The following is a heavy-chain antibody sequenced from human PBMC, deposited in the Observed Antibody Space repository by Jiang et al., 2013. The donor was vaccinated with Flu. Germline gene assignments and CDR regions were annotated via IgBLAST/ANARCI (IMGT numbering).Heavy chain of an antibody. Sequence: LLKPSETLSLTCTVSGGSISSYYWSWIRQPPGKGLEWIGYIYYSGSTNYNPSLKSRVTISIDRSKNQFSLKLNSVTAADTAVYYCARHKGLDYWGQGTLVTVSS. CDR2: IYYSGST. V-gene: IGHV4-59*08. CDR3: ARHKGLDY. CDR1: GGSISSYY. J-gene: IGHJ4*02.